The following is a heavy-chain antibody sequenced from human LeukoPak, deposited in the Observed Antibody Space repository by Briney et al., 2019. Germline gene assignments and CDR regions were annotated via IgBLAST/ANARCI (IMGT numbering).Heavy chain of an antibody. V-gene: IGHV3-74*03. CDR2: ITTDGGST. J-gene: IGHJ4*02. Sequence: GGSLRLSCAASGFTVSSYAMSWVRQAPGKGLLWVSRITTDGGSTEYADSVKGRFTISRDNVKNTLYLQLNSLRAEDTAVYYCARDGGSGTPFDFWGQGTLVTVSS. CDR1: GFTVSSYA. CDR3: ARDGGSGTPFDF. D-gene: IGHD3-10*01.